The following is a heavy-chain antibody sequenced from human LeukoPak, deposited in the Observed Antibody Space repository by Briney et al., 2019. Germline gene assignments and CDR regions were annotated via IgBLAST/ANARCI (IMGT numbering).Heavy chain of an antibody. D-gene: IGHD3-22*01. CDR2: INPNSGGT. Sequence: ASVKDSCKASGYTFIDYYMHWVRQAPGQGLEWMGWINPNSGGTNYAQKFQGRVTMTRDTSISTAYMELSRLRSDDTAVYYCARDKVYDSSGYYYAWGQGTLVTVSS. J-gene: IGHJ5*02. CDR3: ARDKVYDSSGYYYA. V-gene: IGHV1-2*02. CDR1: GYTFIDYY.